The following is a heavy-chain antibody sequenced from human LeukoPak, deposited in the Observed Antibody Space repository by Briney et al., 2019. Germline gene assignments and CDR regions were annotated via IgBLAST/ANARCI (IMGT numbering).Heavy chain of an antibody. Sequence: PGGSLRLSCAASGFTFSSYSMNWVRQAPGKGLEWVSSISSSSSYIYYADSVKGRFTISRDNAKNSLYLQMNSLRAEDTAVYYRARALTTAADWFDPWGQGTLVTVSS. V-gene: IGHV3-21*01. D-gene: IGHD4-17*01. CDR1: GFTFSSYS. CDR2: ISSSSSYI. J-gene: IGHJ5*02. CDR3: ARALTTAADWFDP.